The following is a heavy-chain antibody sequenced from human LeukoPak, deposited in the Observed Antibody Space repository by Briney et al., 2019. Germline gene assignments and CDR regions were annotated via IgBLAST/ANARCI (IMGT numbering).Heavy chain of an antibody. CDR3: ARAQIAVPVKVDY. Sequence: GASVKVSCKASGYTFTSYYMHWVRQAPGQGLEWTGIINPSGGSTSYAQKFQGRVTMTRDTSTSTAYMELRSLRSDDTAVYYCARAQIAVPVKVDYWGQGTLVTVSS. D-gene: IGHD6-19*01. J-gene: IGHJ4*02. CDR2: INPSGGST. CDR1: GYTFTSYY. V-gene: IGHV1-46*01.